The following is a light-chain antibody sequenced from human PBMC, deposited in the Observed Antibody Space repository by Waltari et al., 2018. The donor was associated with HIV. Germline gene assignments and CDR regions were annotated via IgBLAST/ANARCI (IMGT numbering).Light chain of an antibody. Sequence: SSELTQPPSLSVSPGQAARITCSGDALPKKYAYWYQQKSGQAPVLVIYEDNKRPSGIPERFSGSSSGTMATLTISGAQVEDEADYYCQSYDSRQSGFWVFGGGTTLTVL. J-gene: IGLJ3*02. CDR2: EDN. CDR1: ALPKKY. CDR3: QSYDSRQSGFWV. V-gene: IGLV3-10*01.